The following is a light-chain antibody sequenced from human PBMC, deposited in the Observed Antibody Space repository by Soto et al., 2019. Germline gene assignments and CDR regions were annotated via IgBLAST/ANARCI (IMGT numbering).Light chain of an antibody. Sequence: EIVMTQSPATLSVSPGERATLSCRASQSISSNLAWYQQKPGQAPRLLMFRTSSRATGFPARFSGSGSGTEFNLTISSLQSEDFGVYYCQQYNNWLWTFGQGTKVEIK. CDR2: RTS. V-gene: IGKV3-15*01. J-gene: IGKJ1*01. CDR3: QQYNNWLWT. CDR1: QSISSN.